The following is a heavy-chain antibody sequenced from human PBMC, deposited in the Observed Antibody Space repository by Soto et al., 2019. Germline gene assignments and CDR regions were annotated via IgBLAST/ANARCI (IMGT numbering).Heavy chain of an antibody. J-gene: IGHJ4*02. Sequence: SETLSLTCTVSGGSISSGGYYWSWIRQHPGKGLEWIGYIYYSGSTYYNPSLKSRVTISVDTSKNQSSLKLSSVTAADAAVYYCARYCSSTSCYIDPPPDWGQGTLVTVSS. CDR2: IYYSGST. CDR3: ARYCSSTSCYIDPPPD. V-gene: IGHV4-31*03. CDR1: GGSISSGGYY. D-gene: IGHD2-2*02.